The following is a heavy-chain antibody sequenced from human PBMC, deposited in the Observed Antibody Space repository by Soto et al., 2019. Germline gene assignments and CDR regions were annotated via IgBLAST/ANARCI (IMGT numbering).Heavy chain of an antibody. CDR2: INHSGTT. CDR3: ARDGYFDWSGGLYFDY. D-gene: IGHD3-9*01. J-gene: IGHJ4*02. CDR1: VGSFSAYN. V-gene: IGHV4-34*01. Sequence: SETLSLTCAVYVGSFSAYNWTWIRQSPGKGLEWIGEINHSGTTKYNPSLKSRVTISADTSKNQFSLKLTSVTAADTAVYYCARDGYFDWSGGLYFDYWGQGTRVTVSS.